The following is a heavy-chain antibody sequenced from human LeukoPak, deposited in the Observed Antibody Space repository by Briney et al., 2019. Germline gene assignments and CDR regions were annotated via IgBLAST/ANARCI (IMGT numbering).Heavy chain of an antibody. V-gene: IGHV5-51*01. CDR2: IYPDDSDT. CDR3: ARRVGSYGYYFDY. CDR1: GYSFTSYW. J-gene: IGHJ4*02. Sequence: GESLKISCQGSGYSFTSYWIDWVRQIPGKGLEWMGIIYPDDSDTRYSPSFQGQVTISADKSISTAYLQWSSLKASDTAMYYCARRVGSYGYYFDYWGQGTLVTVSS. D-gene: IGHD5-18*01.